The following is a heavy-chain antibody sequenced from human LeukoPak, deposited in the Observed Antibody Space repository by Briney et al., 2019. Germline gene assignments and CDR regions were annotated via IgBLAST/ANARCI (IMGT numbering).Heavy chain of an antibody. J-gene: IGHJ4*02. V-gene: IGHV3-20*04. D-gene: IGHD1-1*01. Sequence: GGSLRLSCVASGFTFSSYELNWVRQTPGKGLEWVSGINWNGGSTGYADSVKGRFTISRDNAKNSLYLQMNSLRAEDTALYYCARDSGAPPIQLFDYWGQGTLVTVSS. CDR1: GFTFSSYE. CDR3: ARDSGAPPIQLFDY. CDR2: INWNGGST.